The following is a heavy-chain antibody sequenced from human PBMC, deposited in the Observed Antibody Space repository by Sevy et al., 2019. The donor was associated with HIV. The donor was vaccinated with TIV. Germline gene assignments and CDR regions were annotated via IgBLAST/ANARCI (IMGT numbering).Heavy chain of an antibody. CDR1: GFTFSSYW. Sequence: GESLKISCAASGFTFSSYWMSWVRQAPGKGLEWVAVISYDGNNKYYVDSVKGRFTISRDNSKNTLDLQMNSLRAEDTAVYYCARGDSSDTFDIWGQGTMVTVSS. J-gene: IGHJ3*02. CDR3: ARGDSSDTFDI. D-gene: IGHD3-22*01. CDR2: ISYDGNNK. V-gene: IGHV3-30*03.